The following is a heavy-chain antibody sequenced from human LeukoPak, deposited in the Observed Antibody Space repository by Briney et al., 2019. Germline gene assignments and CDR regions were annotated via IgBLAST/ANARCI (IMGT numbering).Heavy chain of an antibody. D-gene: IGHD3-10*01. CDR1: GGSISSGDYY. Sequence: SQTLSLTCTVSGGSISSGDYYWSWIRQLPGKGLEWIGYIYYSGSTYYNPSLKSRVTISVDTSKNQFSLKLSSVTAADTAVYYCARDPMWFGESYWGQGTLVTVSS. J-gene: IGHJ4*02. CDR3: ARDPMWFGESY. CDR2: IYYSGST. V-gene: IGHV4-30-4*01.